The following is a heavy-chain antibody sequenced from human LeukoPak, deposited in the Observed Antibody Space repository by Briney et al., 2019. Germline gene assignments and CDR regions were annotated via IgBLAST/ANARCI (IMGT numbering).Heavy chain of an antibody. CDR1: GGSISSYY. D-gene: IGHD3-10*01. CDR2: IYYSGST. Sequence: PSETLSLTCTVSGGSISSYYGSWIRRPLGKGLEWIGHIYYSGSTHYNPSLKSRVTISVDTSKNQFSLKLSSVTAADTAVYYCARHVGNSGSGSFLTYIDSWGQGTLVTVSS. J-gene: IGHJ4*02. CDR3: ARHVGNSGSGSFLTYIDS. V-gene: IGHV4-59*08.